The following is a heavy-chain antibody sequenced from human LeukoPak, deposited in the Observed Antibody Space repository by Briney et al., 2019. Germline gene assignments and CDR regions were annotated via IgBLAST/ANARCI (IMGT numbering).Heavy chain of an antibody. Sequence: SETLSLTCTVSGGSISSGDYYWSWIRQPPGKGLEWIGYIYYSGSTYYNPSLKSRVTISVDTSKNQFSLKLSSVTAADTAVYYCARVPGWGGYPFGYFDYWGQGTLVTVSS. CDR2: IYYSGST. CDR3: ARVPGWGGYPFGYFDY. D-gene: IGHD3-3*01. J-gene: IGHJ4*02. V-gene: IGHV4-30-4*01. CDR1: GGSISSGDYY.